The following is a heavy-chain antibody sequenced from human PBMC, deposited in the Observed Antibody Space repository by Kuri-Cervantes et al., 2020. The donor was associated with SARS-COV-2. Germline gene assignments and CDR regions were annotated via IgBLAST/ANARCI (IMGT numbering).Heavy chain of an antibody. J-gene: IGHJ4*02. CDR2: IYHSGST. CDR1: GYSISSGYY. V-gene: IGHV4-38-2*02. CDR3: ARLPALPWYFDY. Sequence: GSLRLSCTVSGYSISSGYYWGWIRQPPGKRLEWIGSIYHSGSTYYNPSLKSRVTISVDTSKNQFSLKLSSVTAADTAVYYCARLPALPWYFDYWGQGTLVTVSS.